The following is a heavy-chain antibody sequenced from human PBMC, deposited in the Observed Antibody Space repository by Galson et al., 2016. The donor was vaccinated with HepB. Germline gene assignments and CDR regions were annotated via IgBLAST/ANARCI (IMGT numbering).Heavy chain of an antibody. Sequence: SLRLSCAASGFTFNRRGMHWVRQAPGKGLEWVAADSMDGRRKFYSASVKGRFTISRDNSNNMLFLQMDSLRPDDTAVYYCAKRHEYCPPVGCSVDYWGQGTLVSVSS. J-gene: IGHJ4*02. CDR2: DSMDGRRK. CDR1: GFTFNRRG. CDR3: AKRHEYCPPVGCSVDY. D-gene: IGHD2/OR15-2a*01. V-gene: IGHV3-30*18.